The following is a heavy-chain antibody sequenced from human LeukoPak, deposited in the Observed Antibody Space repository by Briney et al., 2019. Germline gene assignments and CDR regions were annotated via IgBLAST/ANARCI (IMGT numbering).Heavy chain of an antibody. J-gene: IGHJ3*01. CDR1: GGSFSGYY. CDR3: ARIAVAVPREAEIDAFDV. Sequence: SETLSLTCAVYGGSFSGYYWSWIRQPPGKGLEWIGEINHSGSTNYNPSLKSRVTISVDTSKNQFSLKLSSVTAADTAVYYCARIAVAVPREAEIDAFDVWGQGTMVTVSS. CDR2: INHSGST. V-gene: IGHV4-34*01. D-gene: IGHD6-19*01.